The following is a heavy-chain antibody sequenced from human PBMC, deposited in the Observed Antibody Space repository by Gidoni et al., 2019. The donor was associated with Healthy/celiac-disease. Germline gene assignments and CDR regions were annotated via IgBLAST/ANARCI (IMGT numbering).Heavy chain of an antibody. D-gene: IGHD2-2*02. V-gene: IGHV6-1*01. CDR3: ARACSSTSCYTPHDAFDI. Sequence: QVQLQQSGPGLAKPSQTLSLTCAISGDSVPSNSSAWTWIRQSPSRGLEWLGRTYYRSKWYNDYAVSVKSRITINPDTSKNHFSLQLNSVTPEDTAVYYCARACSSTSCYTPHDAFDIWGQGTMVTVSS. CDR1: GDSVPSNSSA. J-gene: IGHJ3*02. CDR2: TYYRSKWYN.